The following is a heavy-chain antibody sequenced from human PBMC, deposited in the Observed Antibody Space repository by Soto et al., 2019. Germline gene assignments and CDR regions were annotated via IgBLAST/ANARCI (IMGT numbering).Heavy chain of an antibody. CDR3: ARVRAAAAYGMDV. D-gene: IGHD6-13*01. CDR2: IIPILGIA. Sequence: QVQLVQSGAEVKKPGSSVKVSCKASGGTFSSYTISWVRQAPGQGLEWMGRIIPILGIANYAQKFQGRVTITADKSTSTAYMEMSSLRSEDTAVYYCARVRAAAAYGMDVWGQGTTVTVSS. J-gene: IGHJ6*02. V-gene: IGHV1-69*02. CDR1: GGTFSSYT.